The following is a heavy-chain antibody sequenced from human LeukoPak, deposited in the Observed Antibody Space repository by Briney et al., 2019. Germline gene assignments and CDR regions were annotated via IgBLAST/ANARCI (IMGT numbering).Heavy chain of an antibody. CDR2: INHSGST. CDR3: ARDYYDSSGYPFDY. V-gene: IGHV4-34*01. CDR1: GGSFSGYY. D-gene: IGHD3-22*01. Sequence: SETLSLTCAVYGGSFSGYYWSWIRQPPGKGLEWIGEINHSGSTNYNPSLKGRVTISVDTSKNQFSLKLSSVTAADTAVYYCARDYYDSSGYPFDYWGQGTLVTVSS. J-gene: IGHJ4*02.